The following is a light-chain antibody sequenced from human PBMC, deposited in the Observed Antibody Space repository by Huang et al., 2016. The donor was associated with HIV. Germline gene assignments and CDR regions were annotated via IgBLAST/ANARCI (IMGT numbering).Light chain of an antibody. Sequence: EIVMTQSPATLSVSPGERATLPCRARRSVTSLAWYQQKPGQTPRLLIYVASTRATGIPARFSGSRSGTDFTLTISSMQSEDFAGYYCQQYNNWPSITFGQGTRLEIK. CDR3: QQYNNWPSIT. V-gene: IGKV3-15*01. J-gene: IGKJ5*01. CDR2: VAS. CDR1: RSVTS.